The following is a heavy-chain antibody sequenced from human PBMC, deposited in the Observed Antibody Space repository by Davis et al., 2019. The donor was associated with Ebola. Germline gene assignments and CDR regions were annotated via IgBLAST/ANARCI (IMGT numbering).Heavy chain of an antibody. J-gene: IGHJ4*02. CDR1: GFTFSSYW. CDR2: IKQDGSEK. CDR3: ASDFRGIYSM. Sequence: GGSLRLSCAASGFTFSSYWMNWVREAPGKGLEWVANIKQDGSEKYHVDSVKGRFTISRDNAKNSLYLQMNSLRAEDTAVYYCASDFRGIYSMWGQGTLVTVSS. D-gene: IGHD4-11*01. V-gene: IGHV3-7*01.